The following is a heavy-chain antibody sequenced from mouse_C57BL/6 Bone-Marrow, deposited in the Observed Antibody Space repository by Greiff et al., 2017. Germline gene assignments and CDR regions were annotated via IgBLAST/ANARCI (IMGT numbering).Heavy chain of an antibody. CDR1: GYTFTSYG. V-gene: IGHV1-81*01. CDR2: IYPRSGNT. J-gene: IGHJ3*01. CDR3: ARGAAAWFAY. Sequence: VQLVESGAELARPGASVKLSCKASGYTFTSYGVSWVKQRTGQGLEWIGEIYPRSGNTYYNEKFKGKATLTADKSSSTAYMELRSLTSEDSAVYFCARGAAAWFAYWGQGTLVTVSA.